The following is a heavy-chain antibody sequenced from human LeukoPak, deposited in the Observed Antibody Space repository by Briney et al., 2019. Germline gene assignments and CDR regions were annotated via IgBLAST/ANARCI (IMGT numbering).Heavy chain of an antibody. D-gene: IGHD3-3*01. CDR3: ARDQSGLSYYYTNV. Sequence: AASVKVSCKASGYTFTSYALSWVRQAPGQGLEWMGWISVYNGNTNYAQKFQGRVTMTTDTSTSTAYMELRSLRSDDTAVYYCARDQSGLSYYYTNVWGKGTTVTVSS. CDR2: ISVYNGNT. CDR1: GYTFTSYA. V-gene: IGHV1-18*01. J-gene: IGHJ6*03.